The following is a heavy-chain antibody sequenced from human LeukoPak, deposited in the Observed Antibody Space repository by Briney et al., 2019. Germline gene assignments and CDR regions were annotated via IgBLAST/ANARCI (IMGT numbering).Heavy chain of an antibody. Sequence: ASVKVSCKASGYTFTGYYMHWVRQAPGQGLEWMGLINPNSGGTNYAQKFQGRVTMTRDTSISTASMELSRMRSDDTAVYYCARALLGDYVGNWFDPWGQGTLVTVSS. V-gene: IGHV1-2*02. J-gene: IGHJ5*02. CDR2: INPNSGGT. CDR1: GYTFTGYY. CDR3: ARALLGDYVGNWFDP. D-gene: IGHD4-17*01.